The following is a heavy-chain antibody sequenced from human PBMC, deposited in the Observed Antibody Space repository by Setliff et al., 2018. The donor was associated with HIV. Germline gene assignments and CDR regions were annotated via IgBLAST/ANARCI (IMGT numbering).Heavy chain of an antibody. D-gene: IGHD3-10*01. J-gene: IGHJ4*03. CDR1: GGTFSSYA. CDR2: IIPILGIA. CDR3: ARESYYGSGSLDYFDY. Sequence: SVKVSCKASGGTFSSYAISWVRQAPGQGLEWMGGIIPILGIANYAQKFQGRVTITADKSTSTAYMELSSLRSEDTAVYYCARESYYGSGSLDYFDYWGQGTMVTVSS. V-gene: IGHV1-69*10.